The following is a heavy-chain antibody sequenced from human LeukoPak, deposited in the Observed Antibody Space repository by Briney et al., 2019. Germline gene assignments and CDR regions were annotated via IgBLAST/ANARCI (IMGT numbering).Heavy chain of an antibody. CDR3: ARMPYTVVTPRWFDP. V-gene: IGHV3-7*01. CDR2: IKQDGSEK. CDR1: GFTFSSYW. Sequence: PGGSLRLSCAASGFTFSSYWMSWVRQAPGKGLEWVANIKQDGSEKYYVDSVKGRFTISRDNAKNSLYLQMNSLRAEDTAVYYCARMPYTVVTPRWFDPWGQGTLVTVSS. J-gene: IGHJ5*02. D-gene: IGHD4-23*01.